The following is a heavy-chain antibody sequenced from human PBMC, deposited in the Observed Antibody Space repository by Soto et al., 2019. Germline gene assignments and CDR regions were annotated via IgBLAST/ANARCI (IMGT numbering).Heavy chain of an antibody. D-gene: IGHD1-26*01. CDR3: ATHRYSGSPSLDY. Sequence: PGESLKISCKGSGYSFTSYWIAWVRQMPGKGPEWMGIIYAGDSDTRYSPSFQGQVTISADKSISTAYLQWRSLKASDTAMYYCATHRYSGSPSLDYWGQGTLVTVSS. CDR2: IYAGDSDT. V-gene: IGHV5-51*01. J-gene: IGHJ4*02. CDR1: GYSFTSYW.